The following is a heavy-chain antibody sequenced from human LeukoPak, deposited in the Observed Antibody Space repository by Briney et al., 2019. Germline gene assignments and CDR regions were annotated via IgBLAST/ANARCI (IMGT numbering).Heavy chain of an antibody. CDR1: GFTFSSYG. Sequence: PGGSLRLSCAASGFTFSSYGMHWVRQAPGKGLEWVAVISYDGSNKYYADSVKGRFTISRDNSENTLYLQMNSLRAEDTAVYYCAKDGSGTIGYYFDYWGQGTLVTVSS. CDR2: ISYDGSNK. D-gene: IGHD3-10*01. CDR3: AKDGSGTIGYYFDY. V-gene: IGHV3-30*18. J-gene: IGHJ4*02.